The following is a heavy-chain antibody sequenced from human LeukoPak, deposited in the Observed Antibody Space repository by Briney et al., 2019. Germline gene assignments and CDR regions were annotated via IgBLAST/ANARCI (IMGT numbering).Heavy chain of an antibody. CDR2: ISGSGGST. J-gene: IGHJ4*02. CDR1: GFTFSTYA. Sequence: PGGSLRLSCAASGFTFSTYAMSWVRQAPGKGLEWVSAISGSGGSTYYADSVKGRFTISRDNSKNTLYLQMNSLRAEDTAVYYCAKVGVVVVSFDYWGQGTLVTVSS. V-gene: IGHV3-23*01. CDR3: AKVGVVVVSFDY. D-gene: IGHD3-22*01.